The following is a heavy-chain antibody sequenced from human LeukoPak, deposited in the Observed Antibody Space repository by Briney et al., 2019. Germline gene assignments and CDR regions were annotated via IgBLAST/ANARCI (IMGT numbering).Heavy chain of an antibody. V-gene: IGHV1-69*06. J-gene: IGHJ4*02. CDR3: AGDPLLSYQPKHMRD. Sequence: ASVKVSCKASGGTFSSYAISWVRQAPGQGLEWMGGIIPIFGTANYAQKCQGRVTITADKSTSTAYMELSSLRSEDTAVYYCAGDPLLSYQPKHMRDWGQGTLVTVSS. D-gene: IGHD3-10*01. CDR2: IIPIFGTA. CDR1: GGTFSSYA.